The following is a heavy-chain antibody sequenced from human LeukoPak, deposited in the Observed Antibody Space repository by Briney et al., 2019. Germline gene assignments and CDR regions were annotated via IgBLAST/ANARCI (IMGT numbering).Heavy chain of an antibody. CDR1: GFTFSSYA. V-gene: IGHV3-23*01. D-gene: IGHD3-10*01. Sequence: PGGSLRLSCAASGFTFSSYAMSWVRQAPGKGLELVSAISGSGGSTYYADSVKGRFTISRDNSKNTLYLQMNSLRAEDTAVYYCAKVGITMVRGVSYFDYWGQGTLVTVSS. CDR3: AKVGITMVRGVSYFDY. J-gene: IGHJ4*02. CDR2: ISGSGGST.